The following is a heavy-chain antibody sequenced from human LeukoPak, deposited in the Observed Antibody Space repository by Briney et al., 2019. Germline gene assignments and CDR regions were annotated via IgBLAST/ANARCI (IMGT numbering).Heavy chain of an antibody. CDR1: GGSISSYY. Sequence: SETLSLTCTVSGGSISSYYWSWIRQPAGKGLEWIGRIYSSGSTNYNPSLKSRVTMSVDTSKNQFSLKLSSVTAAGTAVYYCARDLGYSSSTSCTVKYYYYYMDVWGKRTTVTVSS. V-gene: IGHV4-4*07. J-gene: IGHJ6*03. CDR3: ARDLGYSSSTSCTVKYYYYYMDV. D-gene: IGHD2-2*01. CDR2: IYSSGST.